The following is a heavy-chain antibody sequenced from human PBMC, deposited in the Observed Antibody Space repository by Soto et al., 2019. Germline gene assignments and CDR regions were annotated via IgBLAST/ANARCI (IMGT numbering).Heavy chain of an antibody. J-gene: IGHJ5*02. D-gene: IGHD3-10*01. V-gene: IGHV2-5*02. CDR3: AHIPNYYQYNWFDP. CDR2: IYWDDDK. CDR1: GFSLSTTGVG. Sequence: SGPTLVNPTQTLTLTCTFSGFSLSTTGVGVGWIRQPPGKALECLALIYWDDDKRYSPSLKSRLTITRDTSKNQVVLTMTNMDPVDTATYYCAHIPNYYQYNWFDPWGQGTLVTVSS.